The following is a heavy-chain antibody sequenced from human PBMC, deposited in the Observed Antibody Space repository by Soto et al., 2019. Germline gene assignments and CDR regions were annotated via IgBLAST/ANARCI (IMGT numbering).Heavy chain of an antibody. V-gene: IGHV1-2*02. D-gene: IGHD6-19*01. CDR1: GYTFTSYY. CDR2: INPNSGGT. Sequence: ASVKVSCKASGYTFTSYYMHWVRQAPGQGLEWMGWINPNSGGTNYAQKFQGRVTMTRDTSISTAYMELSRLRSDDTAVYYCARDPPRRPGIAVAGSDYWGQGTLVTVSS. J-gene: IGHJ4*02. CDR3: ARDPPRRPGIAVAGSDY.